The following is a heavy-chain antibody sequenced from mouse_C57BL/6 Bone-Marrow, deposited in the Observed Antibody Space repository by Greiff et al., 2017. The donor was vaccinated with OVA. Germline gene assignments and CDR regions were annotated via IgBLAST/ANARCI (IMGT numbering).Heavy chain of an antibody. Sequence: QVQLQQSGAELVKPGASVKLSCKASGYTFTSYWMHWVKQRPGQGLEWIGMIHPNSGSTNYNEKFKSKATLTVDKSSSTAYMQLSSLTSEDSAVYYCARRYYGSSFPCAYWGQGTRVTVSA. J-gene: IGHJ3*01. CDR1: GYTFTSYW. V-gene: IGHV1-64*01. CDR3: ARRYYGSSFPCAY. CDR2: IHPNSGST. D-gene: IGHD1-1*01.